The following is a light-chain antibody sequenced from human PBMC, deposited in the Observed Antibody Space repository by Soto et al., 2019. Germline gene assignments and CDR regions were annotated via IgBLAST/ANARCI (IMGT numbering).Light chain of an antibody. CDR2: GAS. J-gene: IGKJ1*01. CDR1: QSVRSN. V-gene: IGKV3-15*01. CDR3: QQHSHWPPWT. Sequence: EIVMTQSPATLSVSPGERATVSCRASQSVRSNLAWYQQKPGQAPRLLIYGASTRATGIPARFSGSGSGTDFTLTISDLEPEDFAVYYCQQHSHWPPWTFGQGTKVDIK.